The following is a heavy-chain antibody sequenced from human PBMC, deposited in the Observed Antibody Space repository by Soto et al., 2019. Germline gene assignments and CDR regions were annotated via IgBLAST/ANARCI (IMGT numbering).Heavy chain of an antibody. D-gene: IGHD2-2*01. V-gene: IGHV1-69*06. CDR1: GGTFSSYA. J-gene: IGHJ6*02. Sequence: SVKVSCKXSGGTFSSYAISWVRQAPGQGLEWMGGIIPIFGTANYAQKFQGRVTITADKSTSTAYMELSSLRSEDTAVYYCARDLVVVVPAANPTYYYYGMDVWGQGTTVTVSS. CDR3: ARDLVVVVPAANPTYYYYGMDV. CDR2: IIPIFGTA.